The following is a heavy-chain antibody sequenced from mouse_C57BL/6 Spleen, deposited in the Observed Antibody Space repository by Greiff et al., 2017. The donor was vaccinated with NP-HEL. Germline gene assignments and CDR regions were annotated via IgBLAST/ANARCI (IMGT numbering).Heavy chain of an antibody. CDR1: GYTFTSYT. CDR2: INPSSGYT. J-gene: IGHJ4*01. CDR3: ARRGGGAMDY. V-gene: IGHV1-4*01. Sequence: VQLQQSGAELARPGASVKMSCKASGYTFTSYTMHWVKQRPGQGLEWIGYINPSSGYTKYNQKFKDKATLTADKSSSTAYMQLSSLTSEDSAVYDCARRGGGAMDYWGQGTSVTVSS.